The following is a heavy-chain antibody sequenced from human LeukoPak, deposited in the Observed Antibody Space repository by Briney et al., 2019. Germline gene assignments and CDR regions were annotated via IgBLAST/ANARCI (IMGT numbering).Heavy chain of an antibody. CDR2: ISSSSTTI. V-gene: IGHV3-48*02. Sequence: GGSLRLSCAASGFTFSDYSMNWVRQAPGKGLEWVSYISSSSTTIFYADSVKGRFTISRDNAKNSLFLQMNGLRDEDTALYYCARERVIAAAGDGFDSWGQGTLVTVSS. J-gene: IGHJ4*02. D-gene: IGHD2-21*01. CDR3: ARERVIAAAGDGFDS. CDR1: GFTFSDYS.